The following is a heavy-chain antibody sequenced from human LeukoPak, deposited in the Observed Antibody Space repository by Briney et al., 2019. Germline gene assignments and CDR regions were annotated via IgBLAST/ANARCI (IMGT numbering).Heavy chain of an antibody. CDR3: ARFSGQQSYLDY. V-gene: IGHV4-31*03. CDR2: IYYSGST. Sequence: PSQTLSLTCTVSGGSISSGGYYWSWIRQHPGKGLEWIGYIYYSGSTYYNPSLKSRVTISVDTSKNQFSLKLSSVTAADTAVYYCARFSGQQSYLDYWGQGTLVTVSS. J-gene: IGHJ4*02. D-gene: IGHD6-13*01. CDR1: GGSISSGGYY.